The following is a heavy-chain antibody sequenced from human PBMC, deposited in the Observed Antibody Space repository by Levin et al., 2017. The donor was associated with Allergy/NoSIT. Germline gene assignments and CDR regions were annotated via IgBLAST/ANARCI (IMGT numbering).Heavy chain of an antibody. Sequence: GESLKISCKASGYTFTSYDINWVRQATGQGLEWMGWMNPNSGNTGYAQKFQGRVTMTRNTSISTAYMELSSLRSEDTAVYYCARGRDFITMVQGVIYSPFDPWGQGTLVTVSS. D-gene: IGHD3-10*01. CDR2: MNPNSGNT. J-gene: IGHJ5*02. V-gene: IGHV1-8*01. CDR3: ARGRDFITMVQGVIYSPFDP. CDR1: GYTFTSYD.